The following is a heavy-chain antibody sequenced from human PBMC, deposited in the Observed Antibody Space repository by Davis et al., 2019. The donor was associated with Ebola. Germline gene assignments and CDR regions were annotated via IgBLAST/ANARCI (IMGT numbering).Heavy chain of an antibody. Sequence: SETLSLTCVVSGGSSTATHCPWVCQQPPTRQRWIGGINHSGSTNYNPSLKSRVTISVDTSKNQFSLKLSSVTAEDTAVYYCARRVGSSCCWFDPWGQGTLVTVSS. CDR1: GGSSTATH. D-gene: IGHD6-6*01. V-gene: IGHV4-34*01. CDR3: ARRVGSSCCWFDP. J-gene: IGHJ5*02. CDR2: INHSGST.